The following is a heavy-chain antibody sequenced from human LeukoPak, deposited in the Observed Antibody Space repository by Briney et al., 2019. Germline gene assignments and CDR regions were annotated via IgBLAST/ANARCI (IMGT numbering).Heavy chain of an antibody. D-gene: IGHD2-21*02. J-gene: IGHJ6*04. CDR2: MNPNSGNT. CDR3: ARGRDCGGDCYYYYYGMDV. Sequence: ASVKVSCKASGYTFTSYDINWVRQATGQGLEWMGWMNPNSGNTGYAQKFQGRVTMTRNTSISTAYMELSSLRSEDTAVYYCARGRDCGGDCYYYYYGMDVWGKGTTVTVSS. CDR1: GYTFTSYD. V-gene: IGHV1-8*01.